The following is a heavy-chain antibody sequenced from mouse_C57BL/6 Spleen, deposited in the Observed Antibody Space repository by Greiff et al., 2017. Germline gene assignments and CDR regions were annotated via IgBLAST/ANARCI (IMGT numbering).Heavy chain of an antibody. J-gene: IGHJ3*01. V-gene: IGHV5-6*01. D-gene: IGHD1-1*01. CDR3: ARWVTTVVEGHFAY. CDR2: ISSGGSYT. Sequence: EVQGVESGGDLVKPGGSLKLSCAASGFTFSSYGMSWVRQTPDKRLEWVATISSGGSYTYYPDSVKGRFTISRDNAKNTLYLQMSSLKSEDTAMYYCARWVTTVVEGHFAYWGQGTLVTVSA. CDR1: GFTFSSYG.